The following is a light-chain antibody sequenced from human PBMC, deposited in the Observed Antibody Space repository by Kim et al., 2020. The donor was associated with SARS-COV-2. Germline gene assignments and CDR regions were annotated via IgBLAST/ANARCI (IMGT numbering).Light chain of an antibody. CDR3: SSFTTRSTLV. Sequence: QSALTQPASVSGSPGQSITISCTGTISNIGSYNYVSWHQQHPGKAPKLMIYDVNKRPSGISSRFSGFKSGSTASLTISGLQSEDEADYYCSSFTTRSTLVFGGGTQLTVL. CDR1: ISNIGSYNY. J-gene: IGLJ3*02. V-gene: IGLV2-14*03. CDR2: DVN.